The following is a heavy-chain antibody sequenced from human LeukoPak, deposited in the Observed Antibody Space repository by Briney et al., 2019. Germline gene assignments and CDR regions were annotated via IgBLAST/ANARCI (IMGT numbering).Heavy chain of an antibody. CDR3: AKDSLLRLGELSDY. V-gene: IGHV3-23*01. Sequence: PGGSLRLSCAASGFTFSSYAMSWVRQAPGKGLEWVSVISGSGGSTYYADSVKGRFTISRDNSKNTLYLQMNSLRAEDTAVYYCAKDSLLRLGELSDYWGQGTLATVSS. D-gene: IGHD3-16*02. J-gene: IGHJ4*02. CDR2: ISGSGGST. CDR1: GFTFSSYA.